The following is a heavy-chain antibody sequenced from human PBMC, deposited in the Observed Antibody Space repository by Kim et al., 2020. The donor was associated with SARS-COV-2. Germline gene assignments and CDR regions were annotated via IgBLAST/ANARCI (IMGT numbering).Heavy chain of an antibody. J-gene: IGHJ4*02. Sequence: DGGTTDYDESVQGRFTISRDDSKNTLYLQMNSLKTEDPAMYYCTTGANYWGQGTLVTVSS. D-gene: IGHD5-12*01. V-gene: IGHV3-15*01. CDR2: DGGTT. CDR3: TTGANY.